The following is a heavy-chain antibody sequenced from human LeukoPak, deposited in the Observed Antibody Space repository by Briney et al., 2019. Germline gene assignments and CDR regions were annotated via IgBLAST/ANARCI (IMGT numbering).Heavy chain of an antibody. D-gene: IGHD4-23*01. J-gene: IGHJ3*02. Sequence: SETLSLTCTVSGGSITNLDYYWTWIRQPAGKRLEWIGRIYTSGGTNYNPSLKSRVTMSVDKSKNQISLNLASLTAADTALYYCAGRGSNSGTFDIWGPGTFVTVSS. V-gene: IGHV4-61*02. CDR3: AGRGSNSGTFDI. CDR2: IYTSGGT. CDR1: GGSITNLDYY.